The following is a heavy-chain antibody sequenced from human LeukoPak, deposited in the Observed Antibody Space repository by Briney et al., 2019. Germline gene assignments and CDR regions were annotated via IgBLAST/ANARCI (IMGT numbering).Heavy chain of an antibody. CDR3: ARLSMVRSRGRPLYCFGMDV. V-gene: IGHV4-34*01. CDR1: GGSFSGYY. CDR2: INHSGST. D-gene: IGHD3-10*01. Sequence: SETLSLTCAVYGGSFSGYYWSWIRQPPGEGLEWIGEINHSGSTNYNPSLKSRVTISVDTSKTQFSLKLSSVTAADTAVYYCARLSMVRSRGRPLYCFGMDVWGKGTTVTVSS. J-gene: IGHJ6*04.